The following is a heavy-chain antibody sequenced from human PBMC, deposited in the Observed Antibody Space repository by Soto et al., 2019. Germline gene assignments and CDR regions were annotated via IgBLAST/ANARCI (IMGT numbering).Heavy chain of an antibody. CDR3: ARRGTGSYLDY. Sequence: GGSLRLSCAASGFTFSTYGMHWFRQAPGKGLEWVAVISGSGDSTYYADSVKGRFTISRDNSKNTLYLQMNSLRTEDTAVYYCARRGTGSYLDYWGQGTLVNVPS. CDR2: ISGSGDST. J-gene: IGHJ4*02. D-gene: IGHD1-1*01. V-gene: IGHV3-23*01. CDR1: GFTFSTYG.